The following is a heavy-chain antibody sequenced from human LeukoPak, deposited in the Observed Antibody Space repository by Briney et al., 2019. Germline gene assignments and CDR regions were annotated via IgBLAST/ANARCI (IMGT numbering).Heavy chain of an antibody. J-gene: IGHJ5*02. CDR2: INTKSGRT. CDR3: AREDFIDAGPYLIGP. CDR1: GYSFTDDY. Sequence: ASVKVSCKTSGYSFTDDYIHWVRQAPGQGLEWMGWINTKSGRTSSARKFQGRVTMTRDPSITTVYMDMAWLTSDDTAIYFCAREDFIDAGPYLIGPWGQGTLVTVSS. D-gene: IGHD3-3*01. V-gene: IGHV1-2*02.